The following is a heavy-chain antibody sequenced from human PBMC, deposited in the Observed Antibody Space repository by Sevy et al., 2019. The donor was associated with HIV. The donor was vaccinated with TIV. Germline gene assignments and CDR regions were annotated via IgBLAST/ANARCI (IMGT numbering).Heavy chain of an antibody. CDR2: ISYDGSNK. CDR3: AKDMDPLGYCSSTSCYRGASADY. CDR1: GFTFSSYG. J-gene: IGHJ4*02. Sequence: GGSLRLSCAASGFTFSSYGMHWVRQAPGKGLECVAVISYDGSNKYYADSVKGRFTISRDNSKNTLYLQMNSLRAEDTAVYYCAKDMDPLGYCSSTSCYRGASADYWGQGTLVTVSS. D-gene: IGHD2-2*01. V-gene: IGHV3-30*18.